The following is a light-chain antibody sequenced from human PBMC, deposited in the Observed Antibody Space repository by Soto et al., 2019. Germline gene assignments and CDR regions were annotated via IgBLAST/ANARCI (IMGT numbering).Light chain of an antibody. CDR1: SGDVGGYYF. CDR2: EVT. V-gene: IGLV2-14*01. J-gene: IGLJ1*01. CDR3: TSYGSGATFEV. Sequence: QSALTQPPSVSGSPGQSITISCTGTSGDVGGYYFVSWYQQHPGKAPKLVIYEVTKRPSGVSARLAGSKSGNTASLTISGLHAEDEADYYRTSYGSGATFEVFGSGTKVTVL.